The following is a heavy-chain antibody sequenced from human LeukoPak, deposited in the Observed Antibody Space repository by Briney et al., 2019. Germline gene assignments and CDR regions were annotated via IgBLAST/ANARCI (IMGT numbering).Heavy chain of an antibody. CDR3: ARQIPYENYYYMDV. D-gene: IGHD2-21*01. J-gene: IGHJ6*03. Sequence: GESLKISCKGSGYSFTSYWIGWVRQMPGKGLEWMGIIYPGDSDARYSPSFQGQVTFSADKFISTAYLQWSSLKASDTAMYYCARQIPYENYYYMDVWGKGTTVTVSS. CDR2: IYPGDSDA. CDR1: GYSFTSYW. V-gene: IGHV5-51*01.